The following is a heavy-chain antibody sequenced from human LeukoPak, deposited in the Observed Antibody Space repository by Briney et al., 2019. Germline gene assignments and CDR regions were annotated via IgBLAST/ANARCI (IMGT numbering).Heavy chain of an antibody. Sequence: GGSLRLSCAASGFTFSTYAMSWVRQAPGKGLEWVSGISGSGDNTYYADSVKGRFTISRDNSKNTLYVQVNSLGTEDTAAYYCAKGSYYDSSGSFYFDYWGQGTLVTVSS. CDR2: ISGSGDNT. CDR3: AKGSYYDSSGSFYFDY. D-gene: IGHD3-22*01. V-gene: IGHV3-23*01. J-gene: IGHJ4*02. CDR1: GFTFSTYA.